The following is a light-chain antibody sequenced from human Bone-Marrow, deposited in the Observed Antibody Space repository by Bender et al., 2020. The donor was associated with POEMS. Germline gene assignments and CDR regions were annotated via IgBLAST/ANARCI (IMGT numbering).Light chain of an antibody. J-gene: IGLJ3*02. Sequence: QSALTQPASVSGSPGQSITIPCTGTNNDIGGFNYVSWYQQHPGKAPKLVIFDVTNRPSGVSDRFSGSKSGNTASLTISGLQPEDEAYYYCSSYTRTTTLLFGGGTILTVL. CDR2: DVT. CDR3: SSYTRTTTLL. V-gene: IGLV2-14*03. CDR1: NNDIGGFNY.